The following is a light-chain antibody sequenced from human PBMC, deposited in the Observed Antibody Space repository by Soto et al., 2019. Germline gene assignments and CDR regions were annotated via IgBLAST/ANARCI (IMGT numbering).Light chain of an antibody. V-gene: IGLV2-8*01. CDR2: DVD. Sequence: QSVLTQPPSASGSPGQSVTISCTGTSSDVGNYNFVSWYQQYPGKVPKLMIHDVDKRPSGIPDRFSGSKSGNTASLTISGIQAEDEADYYCTSHAGTNYAFLFGTGTKLTVL. J-gene: IGLJ1*01. CDR3: TSHAGTNYAFL. CDR1: SSDVGNYNF.